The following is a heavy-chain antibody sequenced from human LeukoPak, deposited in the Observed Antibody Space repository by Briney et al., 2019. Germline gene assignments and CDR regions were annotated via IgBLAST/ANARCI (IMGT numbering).Heavy chain of an antibody. J-gene: IGHJ6*02. CDR3: SRLLYYYVMGV. Sequence: ASVKVSCKSSGGTFSSYAISWVRPPPGQGLEWMGRIIPIRSIANYAHKVQGRMTIIANNTTNTANMEQSSMRSEDTAVYYCSRLLYYYVMGVWGQGTTVTVSS. CDR1: GGTFSSYA. CDR2: IIPIRSIA. V-gene: IGHV1-69*04.